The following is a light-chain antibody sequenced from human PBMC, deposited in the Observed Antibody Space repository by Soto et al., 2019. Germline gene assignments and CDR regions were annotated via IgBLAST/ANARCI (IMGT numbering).Light chain of an antibody. CDR2: AAS. V-gene: IGKV1-27*01. J-gene: IGKJ5*01. Sequence: DIQMTQSPSTLSGSVGDRVTITCRASQTISSWLAWYQQKPGKVPKLLIYAASTLQSGVPSRFSGSGSGTDFTLTISGLHPEDVATYYCQKYNTAPLTFGQGTRLEI. CDR3: QKYNTAPLT. CDR1: QTISSW.